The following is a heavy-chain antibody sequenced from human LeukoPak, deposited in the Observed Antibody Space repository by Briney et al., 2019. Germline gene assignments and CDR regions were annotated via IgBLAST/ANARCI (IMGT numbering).Heavy chain of an antibody. CDR1: GGSISSYY. Sequence: ASETLSLTCTASGGSISSYYWSWIRQPPGKGLEWIGYIYYSGSTNYNPSLKSRVTISVDTSKNQFSLKLSSVTAADTAVYYCARELISAPYYYYYMDVWGKGTTVTVSS. V-gene: IGHV4-59*01. CDR2: IYYSGST. D-gene: IGHD6-19*01. CDR3: ARELISAPYYYYYMDV. J-gene: IGHJ6*03.